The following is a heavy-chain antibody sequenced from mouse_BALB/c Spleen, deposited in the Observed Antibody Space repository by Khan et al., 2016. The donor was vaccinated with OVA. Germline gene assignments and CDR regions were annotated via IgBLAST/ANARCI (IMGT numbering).Heavy chain of an antibody. CDR2: IWSDGTT. CDR3: ARQPYYHYYIMDY. CDR1: GFSLTNYG. V-gene: IGHV2-6-1*01. D-gene: IGHD2-10*01. Sequence: QLQESGPGLVAPSQSLSITCTISGFSLTNYGVHWVRQPPGKGLEWLVVIWSDGTTTYNSALKSRLSISKDNSKSQVFLKMNSLQTDDTAMYYCARQPYYHYYIMDYWGQGTSVTVSS. J-gene: IGHJ4*01.